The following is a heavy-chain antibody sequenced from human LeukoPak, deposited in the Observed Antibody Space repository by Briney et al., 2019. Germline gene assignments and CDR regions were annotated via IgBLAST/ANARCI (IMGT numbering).Heavy chain of an antibody. Sequence: GESLKVSCKTSGYTFTSYDVNWVRQASGQGLEWMGYMNPNSGITGFAQKFQGRITMTWDTSISTAYMELSSLRYEDTAVYYCAKCPGKSLRDPWYFDLWGRGTLVTVSS. CDR2: MNPNSGIT. CDR3: AKCPGKSLRDPWYFDL. V-gene: IGHV1-8*01. CDR1: GYTFTSYD. D-gene: IGHD2-2*01. J-gene: IGHJ2*01.